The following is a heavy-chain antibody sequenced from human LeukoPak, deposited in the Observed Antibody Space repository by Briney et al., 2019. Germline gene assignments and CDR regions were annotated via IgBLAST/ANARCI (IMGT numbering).Heavy chain of an antibody. J-gene: IGHJ4*02. Sequence: GGSLRLSCAASGFTFYNYAMSWVRQTPGKGLEWVSAISGSGASTYHAVSVRGRFTISRDNAQNTLYLQMNSLRAEDTAVYYCARVSQGSFDYWGQGTLVTVSS. CDR2: ISGSGAST. CDR1: GFTFYNYA. CDR3: ARVSQGSFDY. D-gene: IGHD3-10*01. V-gene: IGHV3-23*01.